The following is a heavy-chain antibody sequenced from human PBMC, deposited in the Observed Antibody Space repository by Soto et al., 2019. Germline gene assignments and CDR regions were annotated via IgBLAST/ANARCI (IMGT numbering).Heavy chain of an antibody. V-gene: IGHV4-4*02. CDR2: VHHSVAN. J-gene: IGHJ6*02. CDR3: TRHFYYSMGV. CDR1: GASVANDNW. Sequence: QVQLQESGPGLVKPSETLSLTCTVSGASVANDNWWSWVRQSPGKGLEWIGEVHHSVANNNSPSLTSLVTISVDKSTNQSSLKLHSVTAADSAVYFCTRHFYYSMGVWGQGTTVTVS.